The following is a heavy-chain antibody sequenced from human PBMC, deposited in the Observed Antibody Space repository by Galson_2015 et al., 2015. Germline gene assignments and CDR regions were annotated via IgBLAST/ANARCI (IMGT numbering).Heavy chain of an antibody. CDR3: ARVTMAYYYFDY. J-gene: IGHJ4*02. CDR1: GYTFTSYA. Sequence: SVKVSCKASGYTFTSYAMHWVRQAPGQRLEWMGWINAGNGNTKYSQKFQGRVTITRDTSASTAYMELSSLRSEDTAVYYCARVTMAYYYFDYWGQGTLVTVSS. CDR2: INAGNGNT. D-gene: IGHD4/OR15-4a*01. V-gene: IGHV1-3*01.